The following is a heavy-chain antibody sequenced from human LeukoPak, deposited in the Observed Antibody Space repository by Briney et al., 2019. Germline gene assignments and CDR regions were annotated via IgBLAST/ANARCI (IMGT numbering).Heavy chain of an antibody. Sequence: GGSLRLSCVVSISSFNTDWMNWVRQAPGKGLEWVSSISSSSSYICYADSVKGRFTISRDNAKNSLYLQMNSLRAEDTAVYYCARDGQGYYYYMDVWGKGTTVTVSS. J-gene: IGHJ6*03. CDR2: ISSSSSYI. V-gene: IGHV3-21*01. CDR3: ARDGQGYYYYMDV. CDR1: ISSFNTDW.